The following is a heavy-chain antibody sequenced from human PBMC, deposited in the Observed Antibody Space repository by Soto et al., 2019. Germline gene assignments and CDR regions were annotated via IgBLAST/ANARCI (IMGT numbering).Heavy chain of an antibody. J-gene: IGHJ6*02. CDR2: ISSSSSYI. Sequence: PGGSLRLSCAASGFTFSSYSMNWVRQAPGKGLERVSSISSSSSYIYYADSVKGRFTISRDNAKNSLYLQMNSLRAEDTAVYYCARYCTNGVCYGYYYYGMDVWGQGTTVTVS. V-gene: IGHV3-21*01. CDR1: GFTFSSYS. D-gene: IGHD2-8*01. CDR3: ARYCTNGVCYGYYYYGMDV.